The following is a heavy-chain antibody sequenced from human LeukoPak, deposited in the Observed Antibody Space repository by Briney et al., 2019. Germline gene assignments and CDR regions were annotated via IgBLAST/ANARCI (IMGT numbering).Heavy chain of an antibody. Sequence: GGSLRLSCAASGFTFSSYAMSWVRQAPGKGLEWVSAISGSGGSTYYADSVKGRFTISRDNSKNTLYLQMNSLRAEDTAVYYCAKDSSSSWYQKLDYWGQGTLVTVSS. D-gene: IGHD6-13*01. CDR2: ISGSGGST. V-gene: IGHV3-23*01. CDR3: AKDSSSSWYQKLDY. J-gene: IGHJ4*02. CDR1: GFTFSSYA.